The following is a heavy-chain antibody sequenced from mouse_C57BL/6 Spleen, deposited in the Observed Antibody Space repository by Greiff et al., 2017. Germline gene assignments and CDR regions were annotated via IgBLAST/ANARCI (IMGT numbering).Heavy chain of an antibody. D-gene: IGHD3-2*02. CDR3: ARRQRRLHVDC. CDR2: IYPGDGDT. Sequence: VKLQQSGAELVKPGASVKISCKASGYAFSSYGMNWVKQRPGKGLEWIGQIYPGDGDTNYNGKFKGKATLTADKSSSTAYMQLSSLTSEDSAVYYCARRQRRLHVDCWGQGTTLTVSS. J-gene: IGHJ2*01. CDR1: GYAFSSYG. V-gene: IGHV1-80*01.